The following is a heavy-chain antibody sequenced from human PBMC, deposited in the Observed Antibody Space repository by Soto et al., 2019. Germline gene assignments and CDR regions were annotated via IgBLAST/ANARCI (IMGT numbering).Heavy chain of an antibody. CDR1: GFTFSSYW. J-gene: IGHJ4*02. V-gene: IGHV3-7*03. Sequence: GGSLRLSCAASGFTFSSYWMSWFRQAPGKGLEWVANIKQDGSEKYYVDSVKSRFTISRDNAKNSLYLQMNSLRAEDTAVYYCARDRWGAYYDFWSGSTYYFDYWGQGTLVTVSS. D-gene: IGHD3-3*01. CDR3: ARDRWGAYYDFWSGSTYYFDY. CDR2: IKQDGSEK.